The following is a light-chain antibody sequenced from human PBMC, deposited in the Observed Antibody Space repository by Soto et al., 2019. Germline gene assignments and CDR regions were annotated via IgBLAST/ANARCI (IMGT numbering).Light chain of an antibody. CDR3: QQDDDWPST. CDR2: GAS. J-gene: IGKJ2*01. Sequence: EIVMTQSPATLSLSPGERATLSCRASQSVITNLAWYQQKSAQAPRLLIYGASTGDTRVPARFSGHGSGTEFTLTISSLQSQDSAIYYCQQDDDWPSTFGQGTKLEIK. CDR1: QSVITN. V-gene: IGKV3-15*01.